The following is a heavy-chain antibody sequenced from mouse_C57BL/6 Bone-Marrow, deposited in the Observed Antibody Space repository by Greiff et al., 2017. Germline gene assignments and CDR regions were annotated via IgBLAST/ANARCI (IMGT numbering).Heavy chain of an antibody. Sequence: QVQLQQPGAELVKPGASVKLSCKASGYTFTSYWMHWVKQRPGRGLEWIGRIDPNSGGTKYNEKFKSKATLTVDKPSSTAYMQLSSLTSEASAVYYCARGRDSSGPFAYWGQGTLVTVSA. CDR1: GYTFTSYW. D-gene: IGHD3-2*02. CDR3: ARGRDSSGPFAY. CDR2: IDPNSGGT. V-gene: IGHV1-72*01. J-gene: IGHJ3*01.